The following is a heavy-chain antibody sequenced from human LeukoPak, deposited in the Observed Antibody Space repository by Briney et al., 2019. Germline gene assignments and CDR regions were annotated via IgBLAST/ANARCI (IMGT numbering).Heavy chain of an antibody. Sequence: GGSLRLSCAASGFTFSTYNMNWVRQAPGNGLEWVSSLPGSSTYTYYADSLKGRFTISRDTTKNSLYLQMNSLSPEDTAVYYCARGSYGSFDYWGQGTLVSVSS. CDR3: ARGSYGSFDY. J-gene: IGHJ4*02. D-gene: IGHD5-18*01. V-gene: IGHV3-21*01. CDR1: GFTFSTYN. CDR2: LPGSSTYT.